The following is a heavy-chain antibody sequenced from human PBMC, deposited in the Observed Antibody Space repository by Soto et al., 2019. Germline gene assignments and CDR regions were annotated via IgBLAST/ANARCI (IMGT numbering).Heavy chain of an antibody. CDR1: GFTFSNHG. V-gene: IGHV3-30*18. CDR3: AKGGGYTYVYSWGRFDL. CDR2: ISDDGSKY. J-gene: IGHJ2*01. Sequence: QVQLVESGGGVVQPGWSLRLSCAASGFTFSNHGMQWVREAPGKGLEWVASISDDGSKYYYADSVKGRFTVSRDNSNNALYLQMNSLRAEDTAVYYCAKGGGYTYVYSWGRFDLWGSGTLVTVSS. D-gene: IGHD5-18*01.